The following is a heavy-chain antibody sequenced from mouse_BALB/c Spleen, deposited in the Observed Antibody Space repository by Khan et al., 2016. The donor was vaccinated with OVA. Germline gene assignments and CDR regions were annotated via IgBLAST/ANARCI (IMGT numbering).Heavy chain of an antibody. Sequence: QVQLKESGPGLVAPSQSLSITCTVSGFSLTSYGVHWVRQPPRKGLEWLGVIWAGGSTNFNSALMSRLSISKDYSKSQVFLKMTSLQTDDTAMYYCARESGYDYFDQWGQGTTLTGSS. D-gene: IGHD2-2*01. J-gene: IGHJ2*01. CDR3: ARESGYDYFDQ. CDR1: GFSLTSYG. CDR2: IWAGGST. V-gene: IGHV2-9*02.